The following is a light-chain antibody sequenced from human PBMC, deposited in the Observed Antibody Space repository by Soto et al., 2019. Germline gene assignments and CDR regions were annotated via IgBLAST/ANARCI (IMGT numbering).Light chain of an antibody. CDR3: CSYADSYTLI. CDR2: DVS. J-gene: IGLJ2*01. Sequence: QSALTQPRSVSGSPGQSVTISCTGTSSDVGGYNYVSWYQQHPGKAPKLMIYDVSKRPSGVPDRFSGSKSGNTASLTISGLQAEDEADYYCCSYADSYTLIFDGGTKVTVL. V-gene: IGLV2-11*01. CDR1: SSDVGGYNY.